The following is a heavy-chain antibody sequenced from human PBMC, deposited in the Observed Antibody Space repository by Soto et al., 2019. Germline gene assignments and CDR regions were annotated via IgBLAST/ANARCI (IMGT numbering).Heavy chain of an antibody. D-gene: IGHD2-2*01. V-gene: IGHV4-59*08. CDR1: GGSISSYY. CDR2: VYYSEST. CDR3: ARHVPYCSDTSHCAYGMDV. J-gene: IGHJ6*02. Sequence: SETLSLTCAVSGGSISSYYWSWIRKPPRKGLEWMGYVYYSESTNYNPSLKIRVTISVDTSKNQFSLKLSSVTAADTAVYYCARHVPYCSDTSHCAYGMDVWGQGTTVTVSS.